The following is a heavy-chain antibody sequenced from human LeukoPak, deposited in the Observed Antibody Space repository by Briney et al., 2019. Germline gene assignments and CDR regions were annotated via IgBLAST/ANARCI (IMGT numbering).Heavy chain of an antibody. CDR3: ARGYSYGPPDY. J-gene: IGHJ4*02. D-gene: IGHD5-18*01. CDR2: IYYSGST. Sequence: SETLSLTCTVSGAPIRSYYWSWIRQPPGKGLEWIGYIYYSGSTNYNPSLKSRVTISVDTSKNQFSLKLNSVTAADTAVYYCARGYSYGPPDYWGQGTLVTVSS. CDR1: GAPIRSYY. V-gene: IGHV4-59*01.